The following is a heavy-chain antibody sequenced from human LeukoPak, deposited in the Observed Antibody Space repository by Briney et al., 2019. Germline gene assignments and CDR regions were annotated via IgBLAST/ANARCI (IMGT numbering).Heavy chain of an antibody. Sequence: GRSLRLSCAASGFTFSSYGMHWVRQAPGKGLEWVAVIWYDGSNKYYADSVKGRFTISRDNSKNTLYLQMNSLRAEDTAVYYCARDVPVEQQLTQLIDYWGQGILVTVSS. CDR2: IWYDGSNK. D-gene: IGHD6-13*01. CDR3: ARDVPVEQQLTQLIDY. J-gene: IGHJ4*02. V-gene: IGHV3-33*01. CDR1: GFTFSSYG.